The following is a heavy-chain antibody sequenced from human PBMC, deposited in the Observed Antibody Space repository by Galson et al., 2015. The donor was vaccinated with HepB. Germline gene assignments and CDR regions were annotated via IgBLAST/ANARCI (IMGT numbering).Heavy chain of an antibody. J-gene: IGHJ6*02. CDR1: GFTFSSYA. D-gene: IGHD6-19*01. CDR2: ISYDGSNK. V-gene: IGHV3-30*04. Sequence: SLRFSCAASGFTFSSYAMHWVRQAPGKGLEWVAVISYDGSNKYYADSVKGRFTISRDNSKNTLYLQMNSLRAEDTAVYYCARVGKGAVAGQKDYYYYGMDVWGQGTTVTVSS. CDR3: ARVGKGAVAGQKDYYYYGMDV.